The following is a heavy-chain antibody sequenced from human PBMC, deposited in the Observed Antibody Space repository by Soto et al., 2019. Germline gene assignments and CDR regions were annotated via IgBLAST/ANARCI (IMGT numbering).Heavy chain of an antibody. D-gene: IGHD6-25*01. CDR3: ARHSPGRTPANY. J-gene: IGHJ4*02. CDR1: GGSISSSSYY. Sequence: QLQLQESGPGLVKPSETLSLTCTVSGGSISSSSYYWGWIRQPPGKGLEWIGSIYYSGSTYYNPSLKGRVTISVDTSKNQFSLKLSSVTAADTAVYYCARHSPGRTPANYWGQGTLVTVSS. CDR2: IYYSGST. V-gene: IGHV4-39*01.